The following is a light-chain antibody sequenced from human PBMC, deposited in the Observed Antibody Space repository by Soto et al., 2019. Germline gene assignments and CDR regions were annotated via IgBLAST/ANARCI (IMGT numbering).Light chain of an antibody. CDR3: QQIYRTPFT. CDR2: AAS. J-gene: IGKJ3*01. Sequence: DIQMTQSPSSLSASVGDRVTITCRASQSISSYLNWYQQKPGKAPKLLIYAASILQSGVPSRFSGSGSGTDFTRSISSLQPEDFGNYYCQQIYRTPFTFGPGTKVHI. CDR1: QSISSY. V-gene: IGKV1-39*01.